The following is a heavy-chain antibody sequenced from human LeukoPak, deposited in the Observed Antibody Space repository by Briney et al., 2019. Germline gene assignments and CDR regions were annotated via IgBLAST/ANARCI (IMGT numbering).Heavy chain of an antibody. D-gene: IGHD3-10*01. CDR3: AREQPPGVYFDY. CDR1: GFTVSSNY. Sequence: GGSLRLSCAASGFTVSSNYMSWGRQAPGKGLEWVSILYSGGNTYYADSVKGRFTISRDNSKNMLYLQMNSLRAEDTAIYYCAREQPPGVYFDYWGQGTLVTVSS. V-gene: IGHV3-53*01. J-gene: IGHJ4*02. CDR2: LYSGGNT.